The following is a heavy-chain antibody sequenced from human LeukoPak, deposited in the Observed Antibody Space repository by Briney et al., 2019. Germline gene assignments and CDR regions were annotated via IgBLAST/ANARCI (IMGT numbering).Heavy chain of an antibody. V-gene: IGHV3-23*01. J-gene: IGHJ4*02. CDR1: GFTFNSYA. CDR3: ARDALSGSYLLESDY. Sequence: GGSLRLSCAASGFTFNSYAMSWVRQAPGKGLEWVSLISGSGGATYYADSMKGQFTISRDNSKNTLYLQMNSLRAEDTAVYYCARDALSGSYLLESDYWGQGTLVTVSS. D-gene: IGHD1-26*01. CDR2: ISGSGGAT.